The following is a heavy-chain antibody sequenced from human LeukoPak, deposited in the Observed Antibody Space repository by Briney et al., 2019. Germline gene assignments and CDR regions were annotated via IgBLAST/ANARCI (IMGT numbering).Heavy chain of an antibody. CDR2: IWYDGSNK. Sequence: GGSLRLSCTASGFSFSSNDMHWVRQAPGKGLEWLAVIWYDGSNKYYADSVKGRFTISRDNSKNTLYLQMSSLRVEDTAVYYCARIKGAGYNPEFWGQGTLVTVSS. CDR1: GFSFSSND. J-gene: IGHJ4*02. D-gene: IGHD5-24*01. CDR3: ARIKGAGYNPEF. V-gene: IGHV3-33*01.